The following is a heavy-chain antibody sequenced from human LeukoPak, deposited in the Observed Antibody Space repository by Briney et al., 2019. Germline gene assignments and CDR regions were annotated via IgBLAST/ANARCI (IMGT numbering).Heavy chain of an antibody. CDR3: ASKDGYNSFDY. Sequence: SETLSLTCTVSGGSISSYYWSWIRQPPGKGLEWIGYIYTSGSTNYNPSLKSRVTISVDTSKNQFSLKLSSVTAAGTAVYYCASKDGYNSFDYWGQGTLVTVSS. CDR2: IYTSGST. CDR1: GGSISSYY. J-gene: IGHJ4*02. D-gene: IGHD5-24*01. V-gene: IGHV4-4*09.